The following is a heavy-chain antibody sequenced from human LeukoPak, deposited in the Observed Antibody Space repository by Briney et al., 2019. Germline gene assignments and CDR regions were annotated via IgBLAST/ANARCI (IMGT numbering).Heavy chain of an antibody. V-gene: IGHV3-21*01. J-gene: IGHJ4*02. CDR1: GFTFSFYV. Sequence: GGSLRLSCAASGFTFSFYVMNWVRQAPGKGLEWVSSISSSSSYIYYADSVKGRSTISRDNAKNSLYLQMNSLRAEDTAVYYCARDPYPSTVTTPDYWGQGTLVTVSS. CDR3: ARDPYPSTVTTPDY. D-gene: IGHD4-17*01. CDR2: ISSSSSYI.